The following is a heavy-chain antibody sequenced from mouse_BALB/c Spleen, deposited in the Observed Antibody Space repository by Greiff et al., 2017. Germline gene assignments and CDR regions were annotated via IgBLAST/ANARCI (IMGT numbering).Heavy chain of an antibody. D-gene: IGHD2-4*01. J-gene: IGHJ4*01. CDR3: SAMIGDY. V-gene: IGHV10S3*01. CDR1: GFTFNTNA. CDR2: IRSKSNNYAT. Sequence: EVQLVETGGGLVQPKGSLKLSCAASGFTFNTNAMNWVRQAPGKGLEWVARIRSKSNNYATYYADSVKDRFTISRDDSQSMLYLQMNNLKTEDTAMYYCSAMIGDYWGQGTSVTVSS.